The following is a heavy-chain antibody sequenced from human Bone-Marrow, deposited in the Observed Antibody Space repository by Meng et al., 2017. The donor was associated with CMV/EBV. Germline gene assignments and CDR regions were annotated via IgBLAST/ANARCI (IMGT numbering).Heavy chain of an antibody. J-gene: IGHJ6*02. CDR2: INHSGST. Sequence: SETLSLTCAVYGGSFSGYYWSWIRQPPGKGLEWIGEINHSGSTNYNPSLKSRVTISVDTSKNQFSLKLSSVTAADTAVYYCARGIGILGYCSSTSCSRSYGMDVWGQGTTVTVSS. D-gene: IGHD2-2*01. CDR3: ARGIGILGYCSSTSCSRSYGMDV. CDR1: GGSFSGYY. V-gene: IGHV4-34*01.